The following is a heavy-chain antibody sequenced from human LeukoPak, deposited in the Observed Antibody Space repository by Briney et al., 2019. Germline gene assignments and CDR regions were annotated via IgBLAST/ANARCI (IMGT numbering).Heavy chain of an antibody. CDR2: ISSGGGIT. D-gene: IGHD2/OR15-2a*01. V-gene: IGHV3-48*03. J-gene: IGHJ4*02. CDR3: AKGPLSHFDS. Sequence: GGSLRLSCAASEFTFSGYDMHWVRQAPGGGLGWVSCISSGGGITYYADSVRCRFTSSRDHAKNSLYLQRNSLRAGDTAVYYCAKGPLSHFDSWGQGTLVTVSS. CDR1: EFTFSGYD.